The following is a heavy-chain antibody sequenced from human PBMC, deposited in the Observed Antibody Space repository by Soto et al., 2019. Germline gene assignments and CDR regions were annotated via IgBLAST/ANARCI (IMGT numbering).Heavy chain of an antibody. Sequence: GGSLRLSCAASGFTFSSYDMHWVRQATGKGLEWVSAIGTAGDTYYPGSVKGRFTISRENAKNSLYLQMNSLRAGDTAVYYCARGLLGYYYYGMDVWGQGTTVTVSS. CDR3: ARGLLGYYYYGMDV. CDR2: IGTAGDT. J-gene: IGHJ6*02. CDR1: GFTFSSYD. D-gene: IGHD3-16*01. V-gene: IGHV3-13*04.